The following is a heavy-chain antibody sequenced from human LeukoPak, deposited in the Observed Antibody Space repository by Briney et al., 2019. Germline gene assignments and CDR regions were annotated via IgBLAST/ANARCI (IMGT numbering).Heavy chain of an antibody. CDR3: VGDSKGYFYGHDY. D-gene: IGHD3-22*01. CDR2: IKQDGSEK. CDR1: GFTFSSCW. V-gene: IGHV3-7*03. J-gene: IGHJ4*02. Sequence: PGGSLRLSCAASGFTFSSCWLSWVRQAPGMGLEWVASIKQDGSEKYYVDSVKGRFTISRDNAKNSLYLQMSSLRAEDTAVYFCVGDSKGYFYGHDYWGQGTLVAVSS.